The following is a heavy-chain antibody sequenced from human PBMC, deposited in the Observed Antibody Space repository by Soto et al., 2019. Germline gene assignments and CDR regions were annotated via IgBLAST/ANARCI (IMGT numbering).Heavy chain of an antibody. CDR2: INAGNGNT. Sequence: GASVKVSCKASGYTFTSYAMHWVRQAPGQRLEWMGWINAGNGNTKYSQKFQGRHTISRDNSKNTLYLQMNSLRAEDTAVYYCVKGIGNYWALDYWGQGTLVTVSS. CDR1: GYTFTSYA. CDR3: VKGIGNYWALDY. J-gene: IGHJ4*02. D-gene: IGHD1-26*01. V-gene: IGHV1-3*01.